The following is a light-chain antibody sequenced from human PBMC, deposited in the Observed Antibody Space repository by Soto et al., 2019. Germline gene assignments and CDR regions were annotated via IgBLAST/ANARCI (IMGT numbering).Light chain of an antibody. Sequence: EIVLTQSPDTLSLSPGERATLSCRASQTIASDYFAWYQQKPGQAPRLLMYDATNRATGIPDRFSGSGSGPNFTLTISRLEPEDYAVYYCQQYVSLPWTFGQDTKVEMK. CDR3: QQYVSLPWT. CDR1: QTIASDY. CDR2: DAT. J-gene: IGKJ1*01. V-gene: IGKV3-20*01.